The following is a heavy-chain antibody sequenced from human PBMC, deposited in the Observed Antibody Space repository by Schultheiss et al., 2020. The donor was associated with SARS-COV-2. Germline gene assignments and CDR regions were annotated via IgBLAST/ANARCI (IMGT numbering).Heavy chain of an antibody. J-gene: IGHJ4*02. V-gene: IGHV4-4*02. CDR2: INHSGST. CDR3: ARDKTMYY. D-gene: IGHD3-10*02. CDR1: GGSISSSNW. Sequence: SETLSLTCAVSGGSISSSNWWSWVRQPPGKGLEWIGEINHSGSTNYNPSLKSRVTISVDTSKNQFSLKLSSVTAADTAVYYCARDKTMYYWGQGTLVTVSS.